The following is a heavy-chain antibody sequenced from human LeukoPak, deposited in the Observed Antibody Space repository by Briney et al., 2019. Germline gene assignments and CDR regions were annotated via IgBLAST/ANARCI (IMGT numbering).Heavy chain of an antibody. J-gene: IGHJ4*02. CDR1: GFIFSDYG. D-gene: IGHD3-10*01. Sequence: GGSLRLSGAASGFIFSDYGMHWVRQAPGKGLEWVTMVRNDGGDKYYADSVRGRFTISRDNSKNTLYLQMNSLRPEDTAVYYCAKHYYGSGSQEYYFDYWGQGTLVTVSS. CDR3: AKHYYGSGSQEYYFDY. CDR2: VRNDGGDK. V-gene: IGHV3-30*02.